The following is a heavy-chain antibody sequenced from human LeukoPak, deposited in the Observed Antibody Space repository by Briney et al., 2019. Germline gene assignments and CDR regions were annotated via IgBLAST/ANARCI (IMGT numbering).Heavy chain of an antibody. V-gene: IGHV4-59*01. CDR1: GGSMSSYY. CDR2: ISYNGKT. Sequence: SETLSLTCTVSGGSMSSYYWMWIRQPPGKRLEWIGSISYNGKTNHNPCLKSRVTISVDTSKNQFSLKLSSVTAADTAVYYCTRVGPSLHWNPDYWGQGTLVTVSS. D-gene: IGHD1-1*01. J-gene: IGHJ4*02. CDR3: TRVGPSLHWNPDY.